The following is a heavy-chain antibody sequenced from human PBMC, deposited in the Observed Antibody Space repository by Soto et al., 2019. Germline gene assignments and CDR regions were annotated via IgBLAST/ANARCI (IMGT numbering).Heavy chain of an antibody. CDR2: ISTRSDI. Sequence: GTLRLSCAASGFTFSGYSMNWVRQAPGKGLEWVASISTRSDIYYADSVKGRFTISRDNAKNSVSLQMNSLRAEDTAVYYCAREETAWPLAYGLDVWGQGTTVTVSS. D-gene: IGHD2-21*02. CDR3: AREETAWPLAYGLDV. CDR1: GFTFSGYS. V-gene: IGHV3-21*01. J-gene: IGHJ6*02.